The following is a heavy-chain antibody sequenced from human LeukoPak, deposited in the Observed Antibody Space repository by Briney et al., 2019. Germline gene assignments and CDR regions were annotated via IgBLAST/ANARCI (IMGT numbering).Heavy chain of an antibody. Sequence: SVKVSCKASGGISISYAISWVRQAPGQGLEWMGRIIPILGIANYVQKFQGRVTITADKSTSTAYMELSSLRSEDTAVYYCGSGSTPHLYHYNAMDVWGQGTTVIVSS. D-gene: IGHD1-26*01. V-gene: IGHV1-69*04. J-gene: IGHJ6*02. CDR3: GSGSTPHLYHYNAMDV. CDR1: GGISISYA. CDR2: IIPILGIA.